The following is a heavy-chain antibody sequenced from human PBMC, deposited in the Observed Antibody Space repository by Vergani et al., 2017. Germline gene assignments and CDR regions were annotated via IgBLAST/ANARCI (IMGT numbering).Heavy chain of an antibody. V-gene: IGHV1-46*01. CDR3: ARGHLRVPTALFDD. CDR2: INPSGGST. J-gene: IGHJ4*02. D-gene: IGHD3-3*01. CDR1: GYTFTSYY. Sequence: QVQLVQSGAEVKKPGASVKASCKSSGYTFTSYYMHWVRHAPGQGREWMGIINPSGGSTSYAQKSQGRVTMTRDTSTSTVYMELRSLRAEDTAVYYCARGHLRVPTALFDDWGQGTLVTVSS.